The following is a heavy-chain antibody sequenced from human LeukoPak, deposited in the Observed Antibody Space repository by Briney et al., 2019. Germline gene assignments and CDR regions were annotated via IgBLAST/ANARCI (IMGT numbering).Heavy chain of an antibody. CDR2: ISSGSGYI. J-gene: IGHJ4*02. Sequence: GGSLRLSCTASGFTFSSYTMNWVRQAPGKGPEWLSSISSGSGYIFYADSMKGRFTISRDNAKNSLNLQMSSLRAEDTAVYYCASGTTGTTGFNYWGQGTLVTVSS. D-gene: IGHD1-7*01. CDR3: ASGTTGTTGFNY. CDR1: GFTFSSYT. V-gene: IGHV3-21*01.